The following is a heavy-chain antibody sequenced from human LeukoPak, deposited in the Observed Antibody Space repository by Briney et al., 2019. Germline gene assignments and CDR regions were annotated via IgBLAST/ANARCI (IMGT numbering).Heavy chain of an antibody. J-gene: IGHJ4*02. CDR3: ARGGYSGYDYSD. CDR2: ISSSSYI. D-gene: IGHD5-12*01. CDR1: GFTFSSYS. Sequence: GGSLRLSCAPSGFTFSSYSMNWVRQAPGKGLEWVSSISSSSYIYYADSVKGRFTISRDNAKNSLYLQMNSLRAEDTAVYYCARGGYSGYDYSDWGQGTLVTVSS. V-gene: IGHV3-21*01.